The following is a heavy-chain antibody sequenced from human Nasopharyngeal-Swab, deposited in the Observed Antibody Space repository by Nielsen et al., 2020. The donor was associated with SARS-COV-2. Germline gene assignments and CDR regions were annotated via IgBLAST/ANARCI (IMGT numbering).Heavy chain of an antibody. CDR1: GFPFCAYD. V-gene: IGHV3-48*03. D-gene: IGHD4-17*01. J-gene: IGHJ2*01. CDR3: ARDGNLRTVRYFDL. CDR2: ISSTGSTI. Sequence: GGSLRLSCAASGFPFCAYDMNWVRQAPGKGLEWVSYISSTGSTINYADSVKGRVTISRDNARNSLYLQMNSLRAEDTAVYYCARDGNLRTVRYFDLWGRGSLVTVSS.